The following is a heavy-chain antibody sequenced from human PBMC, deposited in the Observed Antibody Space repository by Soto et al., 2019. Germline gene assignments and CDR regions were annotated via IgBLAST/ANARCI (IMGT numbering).Heavy chain of an antibody. V-gene: IGHV3-48*03. D-gene: IGHD3-3*01. CDR2: ISSSGSTI. CDR1: GFTFSSYE. J-gene: IGHJ5*02. Sequence: GGSLRLSCAASGFTFSSYEMNWVRQAPGKGLEWVSYISSSGSTIYYADSVKGRFTISRDNAKNSLYLQMNSLRAEDTAVYYCAXSSTIFGVVSGLDWFDPWGQGTLVTVSS. CDR3: AXSSTIFGVVSGLDWFDP.